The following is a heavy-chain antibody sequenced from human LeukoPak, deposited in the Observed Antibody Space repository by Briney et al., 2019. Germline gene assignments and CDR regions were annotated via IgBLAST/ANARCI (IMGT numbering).Heavy chain of an antibody. CDR3: ARMRGATFHFDY. Sequence: PSETLSLTCTVSGGSISSHYWSWIRQPPGKGLEWIGYIYYSGSTNYNPSLKSRVTISVDTSKNQFSLKLSSVTAADTAVYYCARMRGATFHFDYWGQGTLVTVSS. J-gene: IGHJ4*02. D-gene: IGHD1-26*01. V-gene: IGHV4-59*11. CDR1: GGSISSHY. CDR2: IYYSGST.